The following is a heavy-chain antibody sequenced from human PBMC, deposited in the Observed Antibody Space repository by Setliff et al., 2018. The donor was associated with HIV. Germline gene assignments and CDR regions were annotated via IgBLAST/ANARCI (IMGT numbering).Heavy chain of an antibody. CDR1: GYSISSGYY. J-gene: IGHJ5*01. V-gene: IGHV4-38-2*01. D-gene: IGHD1-1*01. CDR3: ARHSRRGWFDS. Sequence: SETLSLTCAVSGYSISSGYYWGWIRQTPGMRLEWIGFIYYTGITTYIPSFENRVTIGVDTSKNQFSLKLHSVSAADTALYYCARHSRRGWFDSWGQGTLVTVSS. CDR2: IYYTGIT.